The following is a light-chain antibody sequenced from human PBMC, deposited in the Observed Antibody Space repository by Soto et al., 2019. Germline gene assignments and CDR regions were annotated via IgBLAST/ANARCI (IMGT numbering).Light chain of an antibody. CDR1: SSNIGAGYD. J-gene: IGLJ2*01. V-gene: IGLV1-40*01. CDR3: QSYDSSLSPVV. Sequence: QPVLTQPPSVSGAPGQRVTISCTGSSSNIGAGYDVHWYQQLPGTAPKLLIYGNSHRPSGVPDRFSGSKSGTSASLAITGLQAEDEADYYCQSYDSSLSPVVFGGGSQLTVL. CDR2: GNS.